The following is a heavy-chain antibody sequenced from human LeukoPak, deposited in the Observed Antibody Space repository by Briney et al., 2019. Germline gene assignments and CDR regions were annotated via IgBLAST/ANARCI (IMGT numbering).Heavy chain of an antibody. Sequence: ASVKVSCKASGYTFINNWMHWVRQAPGQGLEWIGLINPTGTGTLYAQKFQGRVTMTRGMSTSTDYMELSSLRSEDTAVYYCARDNSVGDIAWWFDPWGQGTLVTVSS. CDR2: INPTGTGT. CDR3: ARDNSVGDIAWWFDP. J-gene: IGHJ5*02. CDR1: GYTFINNW. V-gene: IGHV1-46*01. D-gene: IGHD3-10*01.